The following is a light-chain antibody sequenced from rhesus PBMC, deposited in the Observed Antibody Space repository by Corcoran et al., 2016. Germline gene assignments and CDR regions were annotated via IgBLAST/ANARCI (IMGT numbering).Light chain of an antibody. V-gene: IGKV1S12*01. CDR1: QNIYSN. Sequence: DIQMTQSPSALSASVGDRVTISCRASQNIYSNFAWYQQKPGKAPKLLIYAASSLQTGIPSRFSGSGFGTDFTLHSSSLQPEDSADYYCQHYYDNPFTFGPGTKLDIK. J-gene: IGKJ3*01. CDR3: QHYYDNPFT. CDR2: AAS.